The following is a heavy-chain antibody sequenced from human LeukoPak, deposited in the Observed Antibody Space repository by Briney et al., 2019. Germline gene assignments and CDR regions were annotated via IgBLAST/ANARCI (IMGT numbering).Heavy chain of an antibody. V-gene: IGHV4-30-4*01. CDR1: GGSISSGDYY. D-gene: IGHD2-15*01. CDR2: IYYSGST. Sequence: SETLSLTCTVSGGSISSGDYYWSWIRQPPGKGLEWIGYIYYSGSTYYNPSPKSRVTISVDMSKNQFSLKLSSVTAADTAVYYCARVKGGLFDYWGQGTLVTVSS. CDR3: ARVKGGLFDY. J-gene: IGHJ4*02.